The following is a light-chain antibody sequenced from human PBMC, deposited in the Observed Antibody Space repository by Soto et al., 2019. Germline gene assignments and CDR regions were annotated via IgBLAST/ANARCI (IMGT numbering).Light chain of an antibody. CDR2: AAS. Sequence: AIPVAQSPSSLSASVGYRVTITCRTSQGIRSALGWYQQKPGKVPKLLIYAASTLQSGVPSRFSGSGSGRDFTLTISSLQPEDFATYYCLLDYAYFWAFGQGTKVEIK. V-gene: IGKV1-6*01. CDR3: LLDYAYFWA. CDR1: QGIRSA. J-gene: IGKJ1*01.